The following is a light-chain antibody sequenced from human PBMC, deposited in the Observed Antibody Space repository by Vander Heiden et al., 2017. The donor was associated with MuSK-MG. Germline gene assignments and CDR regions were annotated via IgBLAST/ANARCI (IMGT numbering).Light chain of an antibody. CDR2: QDS. V-gene: IGLV3-1*01. CDR1: KLGEKY. CDR3: HQSDGSQVVG. Sequence: SYERTQPPSVSVSPGQTASITCSGDKLGEKYACWYQQKPGQAPALVIYQDSKRPSALPARFSGSYSCNIATLTPMATQAMCLADYYCHQSDGSQVVGCGGGSEL. J-gene: IGLJ2*01.